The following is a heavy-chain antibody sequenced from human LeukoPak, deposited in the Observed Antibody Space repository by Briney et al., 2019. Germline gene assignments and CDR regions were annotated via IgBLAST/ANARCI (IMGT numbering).Heavy chain of an antibody. CDR3: ARALIGDYDKLDY. Sequence: GGSLRLSCAASGFTFSSYSMDRVRQAPGKGLEWVSYISSGSTTIYYADSVKGRFTISRDNARNSLYLQMNSLRAEDTAVYYCARALIGDYDKLDYWGQGTLVIVSS. CDR2: ISSGSTTI. CDR1: GFTFSSYS. D-gene: IGHD4-17*01. J-gene: IGHJ4*02. V-gene: IGHV3-48*01.